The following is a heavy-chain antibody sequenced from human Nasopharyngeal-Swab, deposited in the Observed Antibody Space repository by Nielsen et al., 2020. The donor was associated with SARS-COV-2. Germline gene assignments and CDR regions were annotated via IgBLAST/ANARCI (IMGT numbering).Heavy chain of an antibody. D-gene: IGHD3-9*01. V-gene: IGHV6-1*01. CDR2: TYYRSKWYN. CDR3: ARERRYGQRKLNYYYYMDV. Sequence: WIRQSPSRGLEWLGRTYYRSKWYNDYAVSVKSRITINPDTSKNQFSLKLSSVTAADTAVYYCARERRYGQRKLNYYYYMDVWGKGTTVTVSS. J-gene: IGHJ6*03.